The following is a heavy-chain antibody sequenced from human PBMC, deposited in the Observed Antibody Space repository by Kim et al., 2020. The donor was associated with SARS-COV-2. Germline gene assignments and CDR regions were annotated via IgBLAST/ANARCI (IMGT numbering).Heavy chain of an antibody. J-gene: IGHJ6*02. D-gene: IGHD3-9*01. Sequence: GGSLRLSCAASGFTFSRYAMYWVRQTPGKGLEWVSGVSGSGDDTRYADSVKGRFTMSRDKSKNTVYLQMNSLRAEDTAVYYCAKGTNDILTGYPKSYSNYGMDVWGQGITVTVSS. CDR2: VSGSGDDT. V-gene: IGHV3-23*01. CDR3: AKGTNDILTGYPKSYSNYGMDV. CDR1: GFTFSRYA.